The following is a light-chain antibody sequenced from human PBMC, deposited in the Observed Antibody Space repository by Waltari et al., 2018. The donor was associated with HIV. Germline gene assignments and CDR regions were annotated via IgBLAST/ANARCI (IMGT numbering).Light chain of an antibody. CDR2: YNR. CDR1: SIGSKS. CDR3: QVWDSTSDQVV. V-gene: IGLV3-21*04. J-gene: IGLJ2*01. Sequence: SYVLTQPPSVSVAPGKTARITCGGDSIGSKSVHWYQQKPGQAPGLVIYYNRDRPSGIPERLSGFTSGNSATLTISRVEAGDEADYYCQVWDSTSDQVVFGGGTKLTVL.